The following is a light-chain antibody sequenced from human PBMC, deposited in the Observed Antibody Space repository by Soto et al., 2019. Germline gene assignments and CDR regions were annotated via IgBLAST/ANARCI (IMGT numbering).Light chain of an antibody. CDR2: AAS. CDR3: QQSYSVPLT. CDR1: QSMTSY. Sequence: GDRVTITCRASQSMTSYLNWYQQKPGKAPKLLIYAASSLQSGVPSRFSGSGSGADFTLSISRLQPEDFATYYCQQSYSVPLTFGGGTKVDIK. J-gene: IGKJ4*01. V-gene: IGKV1-39*01.